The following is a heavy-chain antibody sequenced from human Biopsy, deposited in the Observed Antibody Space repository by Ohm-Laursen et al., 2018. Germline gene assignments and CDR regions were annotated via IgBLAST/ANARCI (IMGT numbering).Heavy chain of an antibody. V-gene: IGHV4-4*07. CDR1: GDSINNYY. CDR2: IYTSGSP. CDR3: AIDRVPRRGVMPVYYYGMDV. J-gene: IGHJ6*02. D-gene: IGHD2-21*01. Sequence: SDTLSLTCTVSGDSINNYYWSWIRQPAGKGLEWIGRIYTSGSPNYNPSLKSRVTISLDTSKNQFSLELSSVIPSDTAVYYCAIDRVPRRGVMPVYYYGMDVWGQGSTVTVSS.